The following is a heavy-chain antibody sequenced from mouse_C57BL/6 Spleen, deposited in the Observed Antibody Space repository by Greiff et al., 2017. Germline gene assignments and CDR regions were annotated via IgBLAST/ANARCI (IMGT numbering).Heavy chain of an antibody. CDR2: IDPNSGGT. D-gene: IGHD1-1*01. CDR3: ARDYDSSPYYFDG. V-gene: IGHV1-72*01. J-gene: IGHJ2*01. Sequence: QVQLQQPGAELVKPGASVKLSCKASGYTFTSYWMHWVKQRPGRGLEWIGSIDPNSGGTKYNEKFKSKATLTVDKPSSTAYMQLNSLTSEDSAVYYCARDYDSSPYYFDGWGQGTTLTVSS. CDR1: GYTFTSYW.